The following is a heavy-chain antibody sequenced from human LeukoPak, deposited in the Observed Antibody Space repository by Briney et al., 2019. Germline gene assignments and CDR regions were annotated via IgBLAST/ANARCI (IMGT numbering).Heavy chain of an antibody. CDR2: ISSSGSTI. V-gene: IGHV3-11*01. Sequence: GGSLRPSCAASGFTFSDYYMSWIRQAPGKGLEWVSYISSSGSTIYYADSVKGRFTISRDNAKNSLYLQMNSLRAEDTVVYYCARDGGSGSYYYLYYFDYWGQGTLVTVSS. J-gene: IGHJ4*02. CDR1: GFTFSDYY. D-gene: IGHD3-10*01. CDR3: ARDGGSGSYYYLYYFDY.